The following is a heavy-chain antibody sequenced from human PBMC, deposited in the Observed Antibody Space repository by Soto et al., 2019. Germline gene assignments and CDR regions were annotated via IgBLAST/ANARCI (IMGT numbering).Heavy chain of an antibody. J-gene: IGHJ5*02. CDR1: GYTFFNYG. D-gene: IGHD1-26*01. CDR3: ERLVGPTSRDNWFDP. Sequence: QVKLVQSGAEVRKPGASVKVSCKASGYTFFNYGITWVRQAPGQGLEWMGWVSGYNGHTNYAQKFEGRVTLTRDIPTTTAYMELRNLRSDDTAVYYCERLVGPTSRDNWFDPWGQGTLVTVSS. CDR2: VSGYNGHT. V-gene: IGHV1-18*01.